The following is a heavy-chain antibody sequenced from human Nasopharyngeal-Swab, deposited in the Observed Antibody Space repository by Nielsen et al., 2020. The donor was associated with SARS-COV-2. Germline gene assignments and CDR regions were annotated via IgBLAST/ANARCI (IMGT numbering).Heavy chain of an antibody. CDR1: GGSVSRGSHY. J-gene: IGHJ4*02. D-gene: IGHD2-2*01. V-gene: IGHV4-61*01. CDR3: ARDRGDLRKYHFDS. CDR2: IFYTGNT. Sequence: SETLSLTCTVSGGSVSRGSHYWTWIRQPPGKELEWIGYIFYTGNTNYNPSLESRVTMSIDTSKNQFSLKLSSVTAADTAVYYCARDRGDLRKYHFDSWGQGTQFAVSS.